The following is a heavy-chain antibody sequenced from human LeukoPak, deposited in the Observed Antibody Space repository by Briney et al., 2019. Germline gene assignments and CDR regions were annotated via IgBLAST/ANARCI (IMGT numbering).Heavy chain of an antibody. CDR1: GFTFSSYA. V-gene: IGHV3-23*01. CDR3: AKDTRILLYGYFDY. D-gene: IGHD4-17*01. J-gene: IGHJ4*02. Sequence: GGSLRLSCAASGFTFSSYAMSWVRQAPGKGLEWVSAISGSGGSTYCADSVKGRFTISRDNSKNTLYLQMNSLRAEDTAVYYCAKDTRILLYGYFDYWGQGTLVTVSS. CDR2: ISGSGGST.